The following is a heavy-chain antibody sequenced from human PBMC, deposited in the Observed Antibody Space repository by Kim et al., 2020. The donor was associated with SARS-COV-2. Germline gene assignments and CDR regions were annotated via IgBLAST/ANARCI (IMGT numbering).Heavy chain of an antibody. V-gene: IGHV1-46*01. CDR1: GYTFTSYY. Sequence: ASVKVSCKASGYTFTSYYMHWVRQAPGQGLEWMGIINPSGGSTSYAQKFQGRVTMTRDTSTSTVYMELSSLRSEDTAVYYCARNYYGSGSYVYLYYFDYWGQGTLVTVSS. CDR3: ARNYYGSGSYVYLYYFDY. D-gene: IGHD3-10*01. J-gene: IGHJ4*02. CDR2: INPSGGST.